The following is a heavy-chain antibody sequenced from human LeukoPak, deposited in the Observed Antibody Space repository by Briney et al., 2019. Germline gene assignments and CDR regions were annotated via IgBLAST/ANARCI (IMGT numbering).Heavy chain of an antibody. D-gene: IGHD3-22*01. CDR1: GFTFSSYE. V-gene: IGHV3-48*03. Sequence: GGSLRLSCAASGFTFSSYEMNWVRQAPGKGLEWVSYISSSGSTVYYADSVKGRFTISRDNAKNSLYLQMNSLRADDTAVYYCARSNYYDSSGLFYFDYWGQGTLVTVSS. CDR3: ARSNYYDSSGLFYFDY. J-gene: IGHJ4*02. CDR2: ISSSGSTV.